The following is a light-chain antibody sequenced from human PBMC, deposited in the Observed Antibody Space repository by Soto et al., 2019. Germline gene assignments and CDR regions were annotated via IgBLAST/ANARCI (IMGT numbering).Light chain of an antibody. CDR3: QSYDSSLSGYV. J-gene: IGLJ1*01. CDR2: GNS. V-gene: IGLV1-40*01. CDR1: SSNIGAGYD. Sequence: QSVLTQPPSVSEAPGQSVTISCTGCSSNIGAGYDVHWYQQLPGTAPKLLIYGNSNRPTGVPHRFSGSKSGTSASLAITGLQAEDEADYYCQSYDSSLSGYVFGTGTKHTVL.